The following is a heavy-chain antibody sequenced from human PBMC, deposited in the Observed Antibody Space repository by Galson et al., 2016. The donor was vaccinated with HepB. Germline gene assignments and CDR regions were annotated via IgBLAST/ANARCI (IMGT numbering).Heavy chain of an antibody. CDR3: ARLWFGETHFDY. V-gene: IGHV3-7*01. D-gene: IGHD3-10*01. CDR1: GFTFRNFW. Sequence: AASGFTFRNFWMSWVRQDPGKGLEWVANIKQGGSQTYYVDSVKGRFTISRDDAKNSLYLQMNSLRAEDTAVYYCARLWFGETHFDYWGQGAVVTVSS. CDR2: IKQGGSQT. J-gene: IGHJ4*02.